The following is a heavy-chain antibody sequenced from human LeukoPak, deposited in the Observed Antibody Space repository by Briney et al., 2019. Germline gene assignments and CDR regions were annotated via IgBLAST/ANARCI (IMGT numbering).Heavy chain of an antibody. CDR2: IYYSGST. CDR1: GGSISSYY. V-gene: IGHV4-59*01. J-gene: IGHJ4*02. D-gene: IGHD6-19*01. Sequence: SETLSLTCTVSGGSISSYYWSWIRQPPGKGLEWIGYIYYSGSTNYNPSLKSRVTISVDTSKNQFSLKLSSVTAADTAVYYCARGRFIAVAGGPTNWGQGTLVTVSS. CDR3: ARGRFIAVAGGPTN.